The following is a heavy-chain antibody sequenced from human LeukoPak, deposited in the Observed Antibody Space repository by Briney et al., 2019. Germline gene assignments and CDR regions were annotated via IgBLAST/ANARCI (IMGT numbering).Heavy chain of an antibody. J-gene: IGHJ3*02. V-gene: IGHV4-59*01. Sequence: SETLPLTCTVSGGSISSYYWSWIRQPPGKGLEWIGYIYYSGSTNYNPSLKSRVTISVDTSKNQFSLKLSSVTAADTAVYYCARGYSSVPVALDIWGQGTMVTVSS. CDR2: IYYSGST. D-gene: IGHD5-18*01. CDR1: GGSISSYY. CDR3: ARGYSSVPVALDI.